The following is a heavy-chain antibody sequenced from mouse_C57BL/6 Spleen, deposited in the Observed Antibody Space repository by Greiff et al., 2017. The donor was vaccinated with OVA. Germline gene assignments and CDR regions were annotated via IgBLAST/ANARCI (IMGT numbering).Heavy chain of an antibody. D-gene: IGHD2-3*01. Sequence: EVKVVESGGGLVKPGGSLKLSCAASGFTFSDYGMHWVRQAPEKGLEWVAYISSGSSTIYYADTVKGRFTISRDNAKNTLFLQMTSLRSEDTAMYYCARREGYYWFAYWGQGTLVTVSA. J-gene: IGHJ3*01. CDR3: ARREGYYWFAY. CDR2: ISSGSSTI. CDR1: GFTFSDYG. V-gene: IGHV5-17*01.